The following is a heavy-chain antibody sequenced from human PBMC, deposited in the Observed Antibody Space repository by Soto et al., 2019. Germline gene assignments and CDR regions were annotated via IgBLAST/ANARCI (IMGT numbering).Heavy chain of an antibody. D-gene: IGHD2-2*01. Sequence: QVQLVESGGGVVQPGRSLRLSCAASGFTFSSYGMHWVRQAPGKGLEWVAVIWYDGSNKYYADSVKGRFTISRDNSKTTLYLQMNSLRAEDTAVYYCASLGYCSSTSCRDYYYGMDVWGQGTTVTVSS. CDR1: GFTFSSYG. V-gene: IGHV3-33*01. J-gene: IGHJ6*02. CDR3: ASLGYCSSTSCRDYYYGMDV. CDR2: IWYDGSNK.